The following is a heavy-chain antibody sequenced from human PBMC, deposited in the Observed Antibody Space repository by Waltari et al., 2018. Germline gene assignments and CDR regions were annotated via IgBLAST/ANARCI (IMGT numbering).Heavy chain of an antibody. CDR2: IYHSGGT. J-gene: IGHJ4*02. CDR3: ASSSDYDFDY. V-gene: IGHV4-38-2*01. D-gene: IGHD4-17*01. Sequence: QVQLQESGPGLVKPSETLSLTCAVSGYSISSGYYWGWIRQPPGKGLEWIGSIYHSGGTYDHPPLKSRVTISVDTSNNQFSLKLSSVTAADTAVYYCASSSDYDFDYWGQGTLVTVSS. CDR1: GYSISSGYY.